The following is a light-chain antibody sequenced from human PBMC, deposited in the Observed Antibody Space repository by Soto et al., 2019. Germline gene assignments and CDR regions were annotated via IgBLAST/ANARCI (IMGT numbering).Light chain of an antibody. CDR3: QQYGSSPLT. CDR1: QSVGSSY. Sequence: EIVLTQSPGTLSLSPGERATLSCRASQSVGSSYLAWYQQKPGQAPRLLIYGASSRATGIPDRFSGSGSGTDFTLTISRLETEDFAVYYCQQYGSSPLTFGGGTKVEIK. J-gene: IGKJ4*01. V-gene: IGKV3-20*01. CDR2: GAS.